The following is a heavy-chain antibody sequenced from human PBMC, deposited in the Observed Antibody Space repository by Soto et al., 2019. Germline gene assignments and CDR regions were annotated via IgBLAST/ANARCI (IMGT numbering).Heavy chain of an antibody. CDR3: AKVDQYQLRWAAFDI. Sequence: GGSLRLSCAASGFTFDDYAMHWVRQAPGKGLEWVSGISWNSGSIGYADSVKGRFTISRDNAKNSLYLQMNSLRAEDTALYYCAKVDQYQLRWAAFDIWGQGTMVTVSS. J-gene: IGHJ3*02. D-gene: IGHD2-2*01. CDR1: GFTFDDYA. CDR2: ISWNSGSI. V-gene: IGHV3-9*01.